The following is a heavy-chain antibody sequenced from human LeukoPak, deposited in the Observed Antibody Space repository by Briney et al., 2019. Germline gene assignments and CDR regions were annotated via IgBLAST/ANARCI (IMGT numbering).Heavy chain of an antibody. V-gene: IGHV3-30*18. CDR1: GFTFSSYG. D-gene: IGHD3-3*01. J-gene: IGHJ4*02. CDR2: ISYDGSNK. CDR3: AKVEYYDFWSDPDY. Sequence: GRSLRLSCAASGFTFSSYGMHWVRQAPGKGLEWVAVISYDGSNKYYADSVKGRFTISRDNSKNTLYLQMNSLRAEDTAVYYCAKVEYYDFWSDPDYWGQGTLVTVSS.